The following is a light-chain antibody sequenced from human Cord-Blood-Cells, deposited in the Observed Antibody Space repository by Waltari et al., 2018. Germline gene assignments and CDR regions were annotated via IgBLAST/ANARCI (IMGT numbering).Light chain of an antibody. J-gene: IGLJ1*01. CDR2: EGS. CDR1: TSDVGSYNL. CDR3: CSYAGSSTYV. V-gene: IGLV2-23*01. Sequence: QSALTQPASVSGSPGQSITIPCTGNTSDVGSYNLVSWYQQHPGKAPKLMIYEGSKRPSGVSNRFSGSKSGNTASLTISGLQAEDEADYYCCSYAGSSTYVFGTGTKVTVL.